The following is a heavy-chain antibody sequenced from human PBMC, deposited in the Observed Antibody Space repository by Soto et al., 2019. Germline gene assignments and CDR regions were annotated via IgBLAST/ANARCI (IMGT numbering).Heavy chain of an antibody. D-gene: IGHD3-3*01. J-gene: IGHJ6*01. CDR2: IYYSGNP. CDR1: GGSIRSYY. CDR3: VSLITFDFWSGQPQNEYGMDV. V-gene: IGHV4-59*01. Sequence: SETLSLSSTVSGGSIRSYYWNWTRQPPGYALEXMGYIYYSGNPNPNRTLKGRVPISGDTAKNRFSLTLRSVTAADTGVSYCVSLITFDFWSGQPQNEYGMDVWGQGTTVTVSS.